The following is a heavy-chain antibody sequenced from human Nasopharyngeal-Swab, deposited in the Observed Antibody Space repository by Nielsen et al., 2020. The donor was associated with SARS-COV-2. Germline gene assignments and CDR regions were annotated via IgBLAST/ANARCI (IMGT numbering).Heavy chain of an antibody. D-gene: IGHD5-18*01. V-gene: IGHV3-23*01. J-gene: IGHJ4*02. CDR3: AKRQKMQLWLDLFDS. Sequence: VRQAPGKGLEWVSAISGSGQSTYYADSVKGRFTISRDNSKNTLYLQMNSLRAEDTAVYYCAKRQKMQLWLDLFDSWGQGTLVTRLL. CDR2: ISGSGQST.